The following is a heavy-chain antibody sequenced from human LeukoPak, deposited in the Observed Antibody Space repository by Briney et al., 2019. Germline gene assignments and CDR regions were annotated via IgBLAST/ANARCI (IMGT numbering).Heavy chain of an antibody. CDR3: ARACYYDSSGQFDY. V-gene: IGHV4-30-2*01. CDR2: IYHSGST. D-gene: IGHD3-22*01. Sequence: SETLSLTCAVSGGSISSGGYSWSWIRQPPGKGLEWIGYIYHSGSTYYNPSLKSRVTISVDRSKNQFSLKLSSVTAADTAVYYCARACYYDSSGQFDYWGQGTLVTVSS. J-gene: IGHJ4*02. CDR1: GGSISSGGYS.